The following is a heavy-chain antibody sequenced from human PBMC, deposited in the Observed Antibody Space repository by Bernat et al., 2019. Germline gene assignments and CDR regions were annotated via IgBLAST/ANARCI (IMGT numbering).Heavy chain of an antibody. D-gene: IGHD2-2*01. V-gene: IGHV3-7*03. Sequence: EVQLVESGGGLVQPGGSLRLSCAASGFTFRGYWMTWVRQAPGKGLEWVANIKQAGSEKYYVDSVKGRFTISRDNAKNSLDLQMNSLRAEDTAVYYCARVRSTSRNFDYWGQGTLVTVSS. CDR3: ARVRSTSRNFDY. CDR2: IKQAGSEK. CDR1: GFTFRGYW. J-gene: IGHJ4*02.